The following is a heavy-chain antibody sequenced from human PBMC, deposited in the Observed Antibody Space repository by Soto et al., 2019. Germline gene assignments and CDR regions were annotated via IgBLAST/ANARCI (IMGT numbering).Heavy chain of an antibody. CDR2: IYHSGST. CDR1: GGSISSSNW. Sequence: QVQLQESGPGLVKPSGTLSLTCAVSGGSISSSNWWSWVRQPPGKGLEWTGEIYHSGSTNYNPSLKSRVTISVDKSKNQFSLKLSSVNAADTAVYYCARAGDLTAADTYYYYGMDVWGQGTTVTVSS. D-gene: IGHD6-13*01. J-gene: IGHJ6*02. V-gene: IGHV4-4*02. CDR3: ARAGDLTAADTYYYYGMDV.